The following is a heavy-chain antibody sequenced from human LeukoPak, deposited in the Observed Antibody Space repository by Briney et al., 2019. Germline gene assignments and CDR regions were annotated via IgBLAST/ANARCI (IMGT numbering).Heavy chain of an antibody. CDR2: ISYDGSNK. J-gene: IGHJ4*02. CDR3: SSSSAFDY. D-gene: IGHD6-25*01. CDR1: GFTFSSYA. Sequence: GGSLRLSCAASGFTFSSYAMHWVRQAPGKGLEWVAVISYDGSNKYYADSVKGRFTISRDNSKNTLYLQMNSLRAEDTAVYYCSSSSAFDYWGQGTLVTVSS. V-gene: IGHV3-30*04.